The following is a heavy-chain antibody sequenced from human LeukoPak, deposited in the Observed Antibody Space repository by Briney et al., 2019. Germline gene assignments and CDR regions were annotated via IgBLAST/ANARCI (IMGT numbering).Heavy chain of an antibody. Sequence: PGGSLRLSCAASGFTFSNAWMSWVRQAPGKGLEWVGPIQSKIDGGASEYSATVKTRFSISRDDSKDTLYLQMDSLKTEDTAVYYCTTDLQSITMGRGVIITGHWGQGTLVTVSS. J-gene: IGHJ4*02. D-gene: IGHD3-10*01. CDR1: GFTFSNAW. V-gene: IGHV3-15*01. CDR3: TTDLQSITMGRGVIITGH. CDR2: IQSKIDGGAS.